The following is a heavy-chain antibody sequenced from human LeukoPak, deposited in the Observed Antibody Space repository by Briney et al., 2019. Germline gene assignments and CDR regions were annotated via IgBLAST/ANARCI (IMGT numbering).Heavy chain of an antibody. CDR3: ARSRPAPKEFDH. Sequence: SETLSLTCIVSGDSISAYFWSWIRQPPGKGLEWIGYIYTSGPTNYNPSLKSRVTMSSDTSKNQFSLKLDSVTAADTAVYYCARSRPAPKEFDHWGQGTLVTVSS. CDR1: GDSISAYF. J-gene: IGHJ4*02. D-gene: IGHD2-2*01. CDR2: IYTSGPT. V-gene: IGHV4-4*09.